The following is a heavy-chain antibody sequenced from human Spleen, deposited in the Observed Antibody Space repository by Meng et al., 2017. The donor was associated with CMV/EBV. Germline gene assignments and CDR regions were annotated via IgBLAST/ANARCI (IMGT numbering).Heavy chain of an antibody. Sequence: GESLKISCAASGFTFNDHYMTWIRLAPGKGLEWISYISSSGSISYYADSVKGRFTISRDNAKNSLFLQMNSLRAEDTAVYYCARGRVDGIYYYYGMDVWGQGTTVTVSS. CDR3: ARGRVDGIYYYYGMDV. CDR2: ISSSGSIS. V-gene: IGHV3-11*04. D-gene: IGHD5-12*01. J-gene: IGHJ6*02. CDR1: GFTFNDHY.